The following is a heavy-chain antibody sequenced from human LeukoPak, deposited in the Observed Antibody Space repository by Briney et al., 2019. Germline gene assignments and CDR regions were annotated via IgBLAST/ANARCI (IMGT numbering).Heavy chain of an antibody. V-gene: IGHV3-21*01. D-gene: IGHD2-2*01. CDR1: GFTFTTYS. CDR3: ARSYCSSAKCYSYYMDV. CDR2: VSSSSSYI. Sequence: GGSLRLSCAASGFTFTTYSMNWVRQAPGKGLEWVSSVSSSSSYIYYADSVKGRFTISRDNAKNSLYLQMNSLRAEDTAVYYCARSYCSSAKCYSYYMDVWGKGTTVTVSS. J-gene: IGHJ6*03.